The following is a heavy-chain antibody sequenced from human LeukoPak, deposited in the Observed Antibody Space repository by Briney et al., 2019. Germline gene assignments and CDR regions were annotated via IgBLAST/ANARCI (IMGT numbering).Heavy chain of an antibody. CDR1: GFTFSDYS. Sequence: KAGGSLRRSCAASGFTFSDYSMNWVRQAPGKGLEWVSSISRRSRHVYYAGSVKGRVTISRDDASTSLYLQMNSLRAEDMAVYFCVRDLLGSSSTTAYLYHWGQGTLVTVSS. D-gene: IGHD1-1*01. CDR2: ISRRSRHV. CDR3: VRDLLGSSSTTAYLYH. V-gene: IGHV3-21*01. J-gene: IGHJ1*01.